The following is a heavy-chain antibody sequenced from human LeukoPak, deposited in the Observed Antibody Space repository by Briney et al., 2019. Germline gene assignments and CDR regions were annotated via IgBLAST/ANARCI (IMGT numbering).Heavy chain of an antibody. J-gene: IGHJ1*01. CDR1: GFTFSSYA. Sequence: GGSLRLSCAASGFTFSSYAMSWVRQAPGKGLERVSAISGSGASTYYADSVKGRFSISRDNSKNTLYLQMNSLRAEDTAVYYCAKDQGFYGSGSYKEYFQYWGQGTLVTVSS. CDR3: AKDQGFYGSGSYKEYFQY. D-gene: IGHD3-10*01. V-gene: IGHV3-23*01. CDR2: ISGSGAST.